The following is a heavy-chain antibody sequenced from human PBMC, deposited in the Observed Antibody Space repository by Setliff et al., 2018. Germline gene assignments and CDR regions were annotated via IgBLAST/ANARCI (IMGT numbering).Heavy chain of an antibody. J-gene: IGHJ6*03. D-gene: IGHD2-15*01. CDR3: ARGEHIVSGDFYHYIDV. V-gene: IGHV1-18*01. CDR1: GYTFTSYG. CDR2: ISAYNGNA. Sequence: GASVKVSCKSSGYTFTSYGISWVRQAPGQGLEWMGWISAYNGNANYAQKLQGRLTMTTDTSTSTAYMELRRLKSDDTAVYYCARGEHIVSGDFYHYIDVWGKGTTVTVSS.